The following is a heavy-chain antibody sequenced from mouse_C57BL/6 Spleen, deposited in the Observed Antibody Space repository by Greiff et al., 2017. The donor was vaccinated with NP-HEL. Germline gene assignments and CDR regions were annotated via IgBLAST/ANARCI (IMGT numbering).Heavy chain of an antibody. V-gene: IGHV1-26*01. Sequence: EVQLQQSGPELVKPGASVKISCKASGYTFTDYYMNWVKQSHGKSLEWIGDINPNNGGTSYNQKFKGKATLTVDKSSSTAYMELRSLTSEDSAVYYCARRGTTMVTYYFDYWGQGTTLTVSS. CDR1: GYTFTDYY. D-gene: IGHD2-2*01. J-gene: IGHJ2*01. CDR2: INPNNGGT. CDR3: ARRGTTMVTYYFDY.